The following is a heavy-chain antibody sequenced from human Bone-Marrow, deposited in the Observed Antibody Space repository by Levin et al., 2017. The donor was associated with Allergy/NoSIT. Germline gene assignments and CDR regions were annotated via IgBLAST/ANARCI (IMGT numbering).Heavy chain of an antibody. CDR3: ARDRGFGEFFDS. D-gene: IGHD3-10*01. CDR1: GGSISSGGYY. CDR2: IYYSGST. V-gene: IGHV4-31*03. J-gene: IGHJ4*02. Sequence: SQTLSLTFTVSGGSISSGGYYWSWIRQYPGKGLEWIGYIYYSGSTYYNPSLKSRLTIFEDTSKNQFSLRLSSVTAADSAVYYCARDRGFGEFFDSWGQGTLVTVSS.